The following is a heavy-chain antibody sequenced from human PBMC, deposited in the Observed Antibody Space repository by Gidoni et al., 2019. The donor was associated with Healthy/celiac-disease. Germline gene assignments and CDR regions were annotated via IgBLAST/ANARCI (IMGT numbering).Heavy chain of an antibody. CDR2: ISWNSGSI. V-gene: IGHV3-9*01. D-gene: IGHD3-22*01. CDR3: AKDQTYYYDSSGHIDY. Sequence: EVQLVESGGGLVQPGRSLRLSCAASGFTFDDYAMNWVRQAPGKGLEWVSGISWNSGSIGYADSVKGRFTISRDNAKNSLYLQMNSLRAEDTALYYCAKDQTYYYDSSGHIDYWGQGTLVTVSS. J-gene: IGHJ4*02. CDR1: GFTFDDYA.